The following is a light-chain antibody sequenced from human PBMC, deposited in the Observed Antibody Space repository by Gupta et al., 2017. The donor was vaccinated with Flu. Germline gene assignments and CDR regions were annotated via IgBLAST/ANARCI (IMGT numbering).Light chain of an antibody. Sequence: VTISWSGSSSNIGSNTVAWYQQLPGKAPKLLIYSNNLRPSGVPDRFSGSKSGASASLAISGLQSEDEADYYCAAWDGSLDGFWVFGGGTKVTVL. CDR1: SSNIGSNT. CDR2: SNN. V-gene: IGLV1-44*01. CDR3: AAWDGSLDGFWV. J-gene: IGLJ3*02.